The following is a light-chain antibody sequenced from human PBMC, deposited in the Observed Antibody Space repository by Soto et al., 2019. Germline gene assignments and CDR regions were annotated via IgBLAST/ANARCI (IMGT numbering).Light chain of an antibody. CDR1: QSINSNF. Sequence: EVVLTQSPGPLSLSPGERVTLSCRTSQSINSNFLSWFQQKPGQPPRLLLYGASKRAAGTPDRFSGAGSGTDFTLIISRLEPEESAIYHCQLYGSYMFTFGQGTNVEI. CDR3: QLYGSYMFT. V-gene: IGKV3-20*01. J-gene: IGKJ2*01. CDR2: GAS.